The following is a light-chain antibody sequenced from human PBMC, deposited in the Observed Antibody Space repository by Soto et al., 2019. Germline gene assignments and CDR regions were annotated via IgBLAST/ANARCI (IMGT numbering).Light chain of an antibody. CDR3: QQAYSRVT. J-gene: IGKJ1*01. CDR1: QSIGSR. Sequence: DIQVTQSPSSLSASVGDSVIITCRASQSIGSRLSWYQQKPGKAPNLLIYAASRLRSGVPSRFSGSKSGTDFTLTISDLQPEDFAAYYCQQAYSRVTFGQGTKVDIK. V-gene: IGKV1-39*01. CDR2: AAS.